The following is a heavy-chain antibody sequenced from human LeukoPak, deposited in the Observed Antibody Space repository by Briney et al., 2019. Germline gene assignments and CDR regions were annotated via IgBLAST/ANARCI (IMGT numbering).Heavy chain of an antibody. CDR1: GYSISSGYY. CDR2: IYYSGST. CDR3: ARGNGRYYYYMDV. V-gene: IGHV4-38-2*02. D-gene: IGHD2-8*01. J-gene: IGHJ6*03. Sequence: SETLSLTCTVSGYSISSGYYWGWIRQPPGKGLEWIGSIYYSGSTNYNPSLKSRVTISVDTSKNQFSLWLSSVTAADTAVYYCARGNGRYYYYMDVWGKGTTVTISS.